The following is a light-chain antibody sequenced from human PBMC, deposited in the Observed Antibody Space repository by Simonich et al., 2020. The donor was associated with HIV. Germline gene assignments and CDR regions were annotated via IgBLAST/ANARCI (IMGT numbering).Light chain of an antibody. CDR3: QQRSNWRT. CDR1: QGVSNN. CDR2: DAS. Sequence: IVMTQSPATLSVSPGERATLSCRASQGVSNNLAWYQQKPGQAPRLRIYDASTRAPGIPARFSGSGSGTDFTLTISSLEPEDFAVYYCQQRSNWRTFGQGTKVEIK. J-gene: IGKJ1*01. V-gene: IGKV3-11*01.